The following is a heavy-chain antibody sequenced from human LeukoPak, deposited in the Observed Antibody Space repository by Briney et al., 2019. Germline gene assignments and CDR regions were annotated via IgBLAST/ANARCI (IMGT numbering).Heavy chain of an antibody. CDR2: IHYSGKT. J-gene: IGHJ5*02. V-gene: IGHV4-39*02. CDR3: AKVGGLAVAGTNNWMDP. CDR1: GGSISRSSYY. D-gene: IGHD6-19*01. Sequence: SETLSLTCSVTGGSISRSSYYWGWIRQPPGEGLEWIGNIHYSGKTYYNPSLKSRVTISIDTSKNQFSLKLSSVTAADTAVYSCAKVGGLAVAGTNNWMDPWGQGTLATVSS.